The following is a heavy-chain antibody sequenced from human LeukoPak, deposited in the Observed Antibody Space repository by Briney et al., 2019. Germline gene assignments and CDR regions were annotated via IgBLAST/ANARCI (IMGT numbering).Heavy chain of an antibody. CDR1: GFSFRSHA. CDR2: ITSSGEST. V-gene: IGHV3-23*01. J-gene: IGHJ4*02. CDR3: AKDRPNYYGSDGNYYKRDGDY. Sequence: GGSLRLSCAASGFSFRSHAMSWVRQAPGKGLEWVSIITSSGESTYYADSGKGRFTISRDNSKNTLYLQMNSLRADDTAVYYCAKDRPNYYGSDGNYYKRDGDYWGQGTLVTVSS. D-gene: IGHD3-10*01.